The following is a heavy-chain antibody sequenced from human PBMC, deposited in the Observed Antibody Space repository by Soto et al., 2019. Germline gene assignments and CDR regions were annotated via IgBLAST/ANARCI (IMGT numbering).Heavy chain of an antibody. CDR2: VYYTGFT. Sequence: SETLSLTCTVSGDSISSSYYWGWVRQPPGKGLECIGAVYYTGFTYYNPSLKSRLTISLDTSRNQFSLRLSSVTAADTAIYYCARLPVVVIALGYFDPWGPGTLVTVSS. CDR3: ARLPVVVIALGYFDP. D-gene: IGHD2-21*01. V-gene: IGHV4-39*01. CDR1: GDSISSSYY. J-gene: IGHJ5*02.